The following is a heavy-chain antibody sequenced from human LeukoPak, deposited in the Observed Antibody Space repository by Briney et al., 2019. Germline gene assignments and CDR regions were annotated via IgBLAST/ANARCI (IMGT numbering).Heavy chain of an antibody. CDR1: GYTFTSYD. CDR3: ARHSSSSSWFDP. CDR2: MNPNSGNT. J-gene: IGHJ5*02. V-gene: IGHV1-8*01. Sequence: VASVKVSCKASGYTFTSYDINWVRQATGQGLEWMGWMNPNSGNTGYAQKFQGRVTMTRNTSISTAYMELSSLRSEDTAVYHCARHSSSSSWFDPWGQGTLVTVSS. D-gene: IGHD6-6*01.